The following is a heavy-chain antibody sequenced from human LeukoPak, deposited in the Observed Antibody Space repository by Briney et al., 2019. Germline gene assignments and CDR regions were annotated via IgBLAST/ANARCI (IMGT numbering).Heavy chain of an antibody. CDR1: GGSISSSSYY. Sequence: SETLSLTCTVSGGSISSSSYYWGWLRQAPGKGLEWIGSIYYSGSTYYNPSLKSRVTISVDTSKNQFSLKLSSVTAADTAVYYCARDHEEYYYDSSGYLSYWYFDLWGRGTLVTVSS. J-gene: IGHJ2*01. D-gene: IGHD3-22*01. V-gene: IGHV4-39*07. CDR2: IYYSGST. CDR3: ARDHEEYYYDSSGYLSYWYFDL.